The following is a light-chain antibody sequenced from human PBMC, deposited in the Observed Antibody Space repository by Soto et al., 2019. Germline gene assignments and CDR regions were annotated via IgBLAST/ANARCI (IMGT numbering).Light chain of an antibody. Sequence: IQMTQSPSSMSATVGDRVTITCRASQDIGNDLGWYQQKPGKAPRLLISTASTLESGVPARFSGSGSGTHFILTISSLQPEDFATYFCLQDYNYPRPFGQGTQVEI. CDR2: TAS. CDR1: QDIGND. CDR3: LQDYNYPRP. J-gene: IGKJ1*01. V-gene: IGKV1-6*01.